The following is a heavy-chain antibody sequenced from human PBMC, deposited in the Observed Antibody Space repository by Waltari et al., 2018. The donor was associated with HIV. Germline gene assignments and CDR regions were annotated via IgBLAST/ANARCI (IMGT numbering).Heavy chain of an antibody. V-gene: IGHV3-53*01. CDR1: GFTVSSNY. J-gene: IGHJ3*02. Sequence: EVQLVESGGGLIQPGGSLRLSCAASGFTVSSNYMSWVRQAPGKGLEWVSVIYSGGSTYYADSVKGRFTISRDNSKNTLYLQMNSLRAEDTAVYYCASFSGYSYGYGGACDIWGQGTMVTVSS. D-gene: IGHD5-18*01. CDR2: IYSGGST. CDR3: ASFSGYSYGYGGACDI.